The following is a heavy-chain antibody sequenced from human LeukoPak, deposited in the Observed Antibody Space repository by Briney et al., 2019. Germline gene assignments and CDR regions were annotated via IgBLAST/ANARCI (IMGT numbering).Heavy chain of an antibody. CDR1: GFTFSSYA. CDR3: AKGSAVERRGWYRKDAFDI. CDR2: ISGSGGST. V-gene: IGHV3-23*01. D-gene: IGHD6-19*01. J-gene: IGHJ3*02. Sequence: QPGGSLRLSCAASGFTFSSYAINWVRQAPGKGLEWVSAISGSGGSTYYTDSVKGRFTISRNNFDNRMFLQMNSLRAEDTAVYFCAKGSAVERRGWYRKDAFDIWGQGTLVTVSS.